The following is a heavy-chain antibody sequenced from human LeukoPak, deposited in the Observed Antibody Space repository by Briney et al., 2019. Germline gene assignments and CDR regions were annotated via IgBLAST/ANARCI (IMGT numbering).Heavy chain of an antibody. CDR3: ARATRRGGYNLDY. D-gene: IGHD5-24*01. V-gene: IGHV4-59*01. J-gene: IGHJ4*02. Sequence: SETLSLTCTVSGGSISSYYWSWIRQPPGKGLEWVGYINYSGSTNYNPSLKSRVTISVDTSRNQFSLKLSSVTAADTAVYYCARATRRGGYNLDYWGQGTLVTVSS. CDR2: INYSGST. CDR1: GGSISSYY.